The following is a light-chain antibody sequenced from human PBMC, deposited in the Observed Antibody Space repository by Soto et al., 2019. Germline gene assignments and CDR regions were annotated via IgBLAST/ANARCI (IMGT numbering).Light chain of an antibody. Sequence: QSVLTQSSSASASLGSSVKLSCTLSSGHSSYIIAWHQQQPGKAPRYLMKLEGSGSYNKGSGVPDRFSGSSSVADRYLTISNLQFEDEADYYCETWDSNTRVFGEGTKLTVL. J-gene: IGLJ3*02. CDR2: LEGSGSY. CDR3: ETWDSNTRV. V-gene: IGLV4-60*02. CDR1: SGHSSYI.